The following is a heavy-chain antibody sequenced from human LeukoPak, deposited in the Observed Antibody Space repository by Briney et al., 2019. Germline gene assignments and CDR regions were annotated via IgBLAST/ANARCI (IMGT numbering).Heavy chain of an antibody. V-gene: IGHV3-23*01. D-gene: IGHD1-26*01. CDR2: ISDSGGTV. Sequence: GGSLRLSCAASGFTFSSYAMSWVRQAPGKGLEWVSGISDSGGTVYYADSVKGRFTISRDDSKNSLYLQMNSLRAEDTAVYYCAKKLSGSYKGFDYWGQGTLVTVSS. CDR1: GFTFSSYA. CDR3: AKKLSGSYKGFDY. J-gene: IGHJ4*02.